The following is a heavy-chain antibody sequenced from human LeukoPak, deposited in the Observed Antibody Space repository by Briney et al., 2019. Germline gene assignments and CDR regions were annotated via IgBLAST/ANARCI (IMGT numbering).Heavy chain of an antibody. V-gene: IGHV3-21*01. CDR3: AELGITMIGGV. CDR1: GFTFSSYT. D-gene: IGHD3-10*02. J-gene: IGHJ6*04. Sequence: GGSLRLSCAASGFTFSSYTMIWVRQAPGKGLEWVSSISSTSTYIYYADSVKGRFTISRDNAKNSLYLQMNSLRAEDTAVYYCAELGITMIGGVWGKGTTVTISS. CDR2: ISSTSTYI.